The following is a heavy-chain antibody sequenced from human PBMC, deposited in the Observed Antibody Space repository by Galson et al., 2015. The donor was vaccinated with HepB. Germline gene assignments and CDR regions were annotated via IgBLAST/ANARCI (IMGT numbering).Heavy chain of an antibody. Sequence: SLRLSCAASGFTFSTYSMNWVRQAPGKGLEWVSYITSSGSTIYYADSVKGRFTISRDNAKNSLYLQMNSLRAEDTAVYYCARGAGSGWYSTQYLQHWGQGTLVTVSS. D-gene: IGHD6-19*01. CDR1: GFTFSTYS. V-gene: IGHV3-48*04. J-gene: IGHJ1*01. CDR2: ITSSGSTI. CDR3: ARGAGSGWYSTQYLQH.